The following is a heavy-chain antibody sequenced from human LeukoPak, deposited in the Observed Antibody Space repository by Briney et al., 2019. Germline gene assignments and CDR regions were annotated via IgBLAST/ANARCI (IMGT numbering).Heavy chain of an antibody. CDR3: ARDLRRGVGASPGVPFDP. J-gene: IGHJ5*02. D-gene: IGHD1-26*01. CDR1: GYTFTSYG. Sequence: ASVKVSCKASGYTFTSYGISWVRQAPGQGLEWMGWISAYNGNTNYAQKLQGRVTMTTDTSTSTAYMELRSLRSDDTAVYYCARDLRRGVGASPGVPFDPWGQGTLVTVSS. CDR2: ISAYNGNT. V-gene: IGHV1-18*01.